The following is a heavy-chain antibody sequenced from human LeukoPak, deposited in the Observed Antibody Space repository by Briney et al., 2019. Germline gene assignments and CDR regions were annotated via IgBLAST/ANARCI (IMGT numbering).Heavy chain of an antibody. J-gene: IGHJ4*02. V-gene: IGHV3-7*01. CDR2: IKQDGSEK. D-gene: IGHD3-22*01. Sequence: GGSLRLSCAASGFTFSSYWMSWVRQAPGKGLEWVANIKQDGSEKYYVDSVKGRFTISRDNANNSLYLQMNSLRAEDTAVYYCASDRLDYYDSSGSLDYWGQGTLVTVSS. CDR3: ASDRLDYYDSSGSLDY. CDR1: GFTFSSYW.